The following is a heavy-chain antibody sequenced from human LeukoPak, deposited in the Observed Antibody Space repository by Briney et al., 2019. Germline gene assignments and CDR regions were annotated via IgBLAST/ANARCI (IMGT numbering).Heavy chain of an antibody. V-gene: IGHV4-38-2*02. Sequence: PSETLSLTCTVSGGSISSGYYWGWIRQPPGKGLEWIGSIYHSGSTYYNPSLKSRVTISVDTSKNQFSLKLSSVTAADTAVYYCARGRGDSGYDWPYWGQGTLVTVSS. CDR3: ARGRGDSGYDWPY. D-gene: IGHD5-12*01. CDR2: IYHSGST. CDR1: GGSISSGYY. J-gene: IGHJ4*02.